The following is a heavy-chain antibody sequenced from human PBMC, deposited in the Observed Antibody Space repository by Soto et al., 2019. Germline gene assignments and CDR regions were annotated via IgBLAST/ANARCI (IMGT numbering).Heavy chain of an antibody. Sequence: SETLSLTCTVYGGSFSGYYWSWIRQPPGKGLEWIGEINHSGSTNYNPSLKSRVTISVDTSKNQFSLKLSSVTAADTAVYYCARSSRITMIVVVIKVPVAFDIWGQGTMVTVSS. CDR1: GGSFSGYY. CDR2: INHSGST. D-gene: IGHD3-22*01. J-gene: IGHJ3*02. CDR3: ARSSRITMIVVVIKVPVAFDI. V-gene: IGHV4-34*01.